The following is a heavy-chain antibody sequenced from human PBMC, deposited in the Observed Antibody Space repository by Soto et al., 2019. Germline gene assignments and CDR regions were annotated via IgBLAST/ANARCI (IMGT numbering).Heavy chain of an antibody. CDR2: IYYSGST. J-gene: IGHJ6*02. CDR3: ARGRMRWLQSRYYYYGMDV. V-gene: IGHV4-31*03. Sequence: KPSETLSLTCTVSGGSISSGGYYWSWIRQHPGKGLEWIGYIYYSGSTYYNPSLKSRVTISVDTSKNQFSLKLSSVTAADTAVYYCARGRMRWLQSRYYYYGMDVWGQGTTVTVSS. D-gene: IGHD5-12*01. CDR1: GGSISSGGYY.